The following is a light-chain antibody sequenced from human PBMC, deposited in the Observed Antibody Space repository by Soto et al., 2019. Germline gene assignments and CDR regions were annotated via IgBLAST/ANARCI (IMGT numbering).Light chain of an antibody. V-gene: IGLV2-23*01. CDR3: SSYDGSANYV. J-gene: IGLJ1*01. CDR1: SSDVGGFNL. CDR2: EGT. Sequence: QSVLTQPASVSGSPGQSVTISCAGTSSDVGGFNLVSWYQQHPGEAPKLVIYEGTQRPSGVSKRFSASKSGNTASLTISGLPAEDAADYYSSSYDGSANYVFGTGTKVTVL.